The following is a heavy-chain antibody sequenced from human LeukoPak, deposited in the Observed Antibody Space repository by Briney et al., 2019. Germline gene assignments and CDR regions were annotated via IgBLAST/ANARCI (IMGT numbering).Heavy chain of an antibody. J-gene: IGHJ3*02. CDR1: GFTVSSNY. D-gene: IGHD2-21*02. CDR2: IYCGGST. CDR3: ARATTYCGGDCYDAFDI. Sequence: GGSLRLSCAASGFTVSSNYMSWVRQAPGKGLEWVSVIYCGGSTYYADSVKGRFTISRDNSKNTLYLQMNSLRAEDTAVYYCARATTYCGGDCYDAFDIWGQGTMVTVSS. V-gene: IGHV3-66*01.